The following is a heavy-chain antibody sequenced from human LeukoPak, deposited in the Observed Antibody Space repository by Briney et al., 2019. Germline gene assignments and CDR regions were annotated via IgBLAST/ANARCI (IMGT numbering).Heavy chain of an antibody. V-gene: IGHV4-38-2*02. CDR1: GYPISSGYY. CDR2: NYHSGST. Sequence: SETLSLICTVSGYPISSGYYLGWIRHPPGKGLEWIGSNYHSGSTYYNPSLKSRFTIPVHTSKNQFSLKLSSVTAADTAVYYCARGRAAVWVVVITTRNFYFDYWGQGTLVTVSS. J-gene: IGHJ4*02. D-gene: IGHD3-22*01. CDR3: ARGRAAVWVVVITTRNFYFDY.